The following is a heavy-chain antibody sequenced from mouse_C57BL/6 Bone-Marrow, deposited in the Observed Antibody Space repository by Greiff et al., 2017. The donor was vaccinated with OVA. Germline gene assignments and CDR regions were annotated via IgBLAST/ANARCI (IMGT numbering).Heavy chain of an antibody. CDR2: IRSKSNNYAT. D-gene: IGHD4-1*01. Sequence: GGGLVQPKGSLKLSCAASGFSFNTYAMNWVRQAPGKGLEWVARIRSKSNNYATYYADSVKDRFTISRDDSESMLYLQMNNLKTEDTAMYYCVGGCWGYAMDYWGQGTSVTVSS. CDR1: GFSFNTYA. V-gene: IGHV10-1*01. J-gene: IGHJ4*01. CDR3: VGGCWGYAMDY.